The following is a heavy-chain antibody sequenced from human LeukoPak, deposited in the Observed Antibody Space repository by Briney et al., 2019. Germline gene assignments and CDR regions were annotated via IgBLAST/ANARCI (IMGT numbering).Heavy chain of an antibody. Sequence: GGSLRLSCAASGFTFSSYWMHWVRQAPGKGLVWVSRINSDGSSTSYADSVKGRFTISRDNAKNTLYLQMNSLRAEDTAVYYCARDPRPPYYDILTGYFVLPEMAWFDPWGQGTLVTVSS. V-gene: IGHV3-74*01. CDR3: ARDPRPPYYDILTGYFVLPEMAWFDP. CDR1: GFTFSSYW. CDR2: INSDGSST. D-gene: IGHD3-9*01. J-gene: IGHJ5*02.